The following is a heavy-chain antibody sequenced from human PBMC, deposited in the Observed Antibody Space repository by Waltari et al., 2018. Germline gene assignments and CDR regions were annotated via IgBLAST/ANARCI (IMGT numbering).Heavy chain of an antibody. CDR1: GFTFSSYW. D-gene: IGHD2-2*01. J-gene: IGHJ4*02. V-gene: IGHV3-7*01. Sequence: EVQLVESGGGLVQPGGSLRLSCAASGFTFSSYWMSWVRRAPGKGLEWVANIKQDGSEKYYVDSVKGRFTISRDNAKNSLYLQMNSLRAEDTAVYYCAREISFSTSCHDYWGQGTLVTVSS. CDR3: AREISFSTSCHDY. CDR2: IKQDGSEK.